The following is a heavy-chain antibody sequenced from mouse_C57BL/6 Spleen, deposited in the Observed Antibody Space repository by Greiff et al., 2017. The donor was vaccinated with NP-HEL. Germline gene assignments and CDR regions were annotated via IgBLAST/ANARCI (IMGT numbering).Heavy chain of an antibody. V-gene: IGHV1-4*01. CDR1: GYTFTSYT. CDR2: INPSSGYT. Sequence: VKLMESGAELARPGASVKMSCKASGYTFTSYTMHWVKQRPGQGLEWIGYINPSSGYTKYNQKFKDKATLTADKSSSTAYMQLSSLTSEDSAVYYCARRDDYDGRDYWGQGTTLTVSS. CDR3: ARRDDYDGRDY. J-gene: IGHJ2*01. D-gene: IGHD2-4*01.